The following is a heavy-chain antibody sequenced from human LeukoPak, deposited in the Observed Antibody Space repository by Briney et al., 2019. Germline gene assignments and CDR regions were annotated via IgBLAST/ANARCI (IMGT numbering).Heavy chain of an antibody. J-gene: IGHJ4*02. CDR1: GGSISSCY. D-gene: IGHD6-13*01. CDR2: IYTSGST. V-gene: IGHV4-4*07. CDR3: AREQQLVHGVIDY. Sequence: KASETLSLTCTVSGGSISSCYWSWIRQPAGKGLEWIGRIYTSGSTNYNPSLKSRVTMSVDTSKNQFSLKLSSVTAADTAVYYCAREQQLVHGVIDYWGQGTLVTVSS.